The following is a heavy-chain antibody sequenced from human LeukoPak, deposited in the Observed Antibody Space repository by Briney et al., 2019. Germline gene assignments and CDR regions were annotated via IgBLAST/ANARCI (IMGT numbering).Heavy chain of an antibody. Sequence: PGGSLRLSCAVSGFTFSSYRMNWVRQAPGKGLEWVANIKQDGSEKYYVDSVKGRSTISRDNAKSSLFLQMNSLRAEDTAVYYCARDTRTFDYWGQGTLVTVSS. V-gene: IGHV3-7*01. J-gene: IGHJ4*02. CDR1: GFTFSSYR. CDR3: ARDTRTFDY. CDR2: IKQDGSEK. D-gene: IGHD1-26*01.